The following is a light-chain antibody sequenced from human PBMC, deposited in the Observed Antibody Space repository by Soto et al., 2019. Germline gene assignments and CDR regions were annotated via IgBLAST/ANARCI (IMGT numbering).Light chain of an antibody. CDR2: DVT. V-gene: IGLV2-14*01. Sequence: QSALTQPASVSGSPGQSITISCTGTSSDVGGYKYVSWYQRHPGKAPKLMIYDVTNRPSGVSNRFSGSKSGNTASLTISGLQAEDEADYYCSSYTSSSSVTFGGGTKVTVL. CDR3: SSYTSSSSVT. CDR1: SSDVGGYKY. J-gene: IGLJ2*01.